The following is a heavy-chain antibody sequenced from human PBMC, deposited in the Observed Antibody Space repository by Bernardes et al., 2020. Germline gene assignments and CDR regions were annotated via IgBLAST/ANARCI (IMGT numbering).Heavy chain of an antibody. Sequence: SVKVSCKASGGTFSSYAISWVRQAPGQGLEWMGGIIPIFGTANYAQKFQGRVTITADKSTSTAYMELSSLRSEDTAVYYCARDLSTVNPQDYYMDVWGKGTTVTVSS. V-gene: IGHV1-69*06. CDR3: ARDLSTVNPQDYYMDV. J-gene: IGHJ6*03. D-gene: IGHD4-17*01. CDR2: IIPIFGTA. CDR1: GGTFSSYA.